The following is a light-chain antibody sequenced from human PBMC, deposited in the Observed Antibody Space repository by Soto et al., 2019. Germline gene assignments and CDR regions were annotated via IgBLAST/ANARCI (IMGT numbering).Light chain of an antibody. V-gene: IGKV3-20*01. Sequence: IVLTQSPGTLSLSLGERATLSCRASQSVSSSYLAWYQQKPGQAPRLLIYGASSRATGIPDRFSGSGSGTDFTLTISRLEPEDFAVYYCQQYGSSPGYTFGQGTKVDIK. CDR3: QQYGSSPGYT. J-gene: IGKJ2*01. CDR1: QSVSSSY. CDR2: GAS.